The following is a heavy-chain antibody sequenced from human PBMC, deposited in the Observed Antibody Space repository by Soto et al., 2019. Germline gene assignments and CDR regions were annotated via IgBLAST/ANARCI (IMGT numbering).Heavy chain of an antibody. CDR1: GYTFYSHS. D-gene: IGHD1-26*01. Sequence: QAQLVQSGAEVKKPGASVKVSCKASGYTFYSHSISWVRQAPGQGLEWMGRINADYGNTQYAQKFRGRVTMTTDTATTTVYMELTNLRSDDTAVYYCARCRQGGSYYGMDVWGKGPTVTVSS. CDR2: INADYGNT. CDR3: ARCRQGGSYYGMDV. J-gene: IGHJ6*04. V-gene: IGHV1-18*01.